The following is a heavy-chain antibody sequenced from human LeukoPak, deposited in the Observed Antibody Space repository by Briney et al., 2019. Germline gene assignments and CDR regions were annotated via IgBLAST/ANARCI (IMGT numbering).Heavy chain of an antibody. CDR1: GFTFSSYS. CDR3: ARLGIGVVPSAMLGDYYFDY. D-gene: IGHD2-2*01. V-gene: IGHV3-21*04. J-gene: IGHJ4*02. CDR2: ISSSSSYI. Sequence: PGGSLRLSCAASGFTFSSYSMNWVRLAPGKGLEWVSSISSSSSYIYYADSVKGRFTISRDNAKNSLYLQMNSLRVEDTAVYYCARLGIGVVPSAMLGDYYFDYWGQGTLVTVSS.